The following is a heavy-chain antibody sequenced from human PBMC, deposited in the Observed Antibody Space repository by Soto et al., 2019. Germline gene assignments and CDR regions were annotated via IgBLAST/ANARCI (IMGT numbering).Heavy chain of an antibody. V-gene: IGHV1-58*01. CDR1: GFTFTSSA. Sequence: SVKVSCKASGFTFTSSAFQWVRQARGHRLAWIGWIAVGSGYTNYAQRFQDRVTLTRDMSTATTYMELSRLTSEDTAIYYCAADATAWQQMVPSDYWGQGTLVTVSS. CDR2: IAVGSGYT. D-gene: IGHD2-8*01. J-gene: IGHJ4*02. CDR3: AADATAWQQMVPSDY.